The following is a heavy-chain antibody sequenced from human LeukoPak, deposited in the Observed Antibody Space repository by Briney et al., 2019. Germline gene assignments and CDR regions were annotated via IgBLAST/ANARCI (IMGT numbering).Heavy chain of an antibody. CDR3: AKDQKWLRLNWFDP. CDR1: GFTFSSYG. J-gene: IGHJ5*02. V-gene: IGHV3-23*01. Sequence: GGSLRLSCAASGFTFSSYGMSWVRQAPGKGLEWVSAISGSGGSTYHADSVKGRFTISRDNSKNTLYLQMNSLRAEDTAVYYCAKDQKWLRLNWFDPWGQGTLVTVSS. CDR2: ISGSGGST. D-gene: IGHD5-12*01.